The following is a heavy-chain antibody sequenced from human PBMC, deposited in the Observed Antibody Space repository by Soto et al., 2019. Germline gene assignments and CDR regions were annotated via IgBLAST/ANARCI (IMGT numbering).Heavy chain of an antibody. D-gene: IGHD3-22*01. CDR2: IYYSGST. J-gene: IGHJ4*02. V-gene: IGHV4-61*01. CDR3: ARVGDYYDSRGYELYY. Sequence: SETLSLTCTVSGGSVSRGSYYGSWIRQHPGKGLEWIGYIYYSGSTNYNPSLKSRVTISVDTSKNQFSLKLSSVTAADTAVYYCARVGDYYDSRGYELYYSGQGTLVTVYS. CDR1: GGSVSRGSYY.